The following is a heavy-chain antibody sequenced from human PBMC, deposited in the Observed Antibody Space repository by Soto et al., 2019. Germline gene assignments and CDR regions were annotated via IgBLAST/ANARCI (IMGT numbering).Heavy chain of an antibody. Sequence: QVQLVESGGGVAQPGRSLRLSCAASGFMFSSHGMHWIRQAPGKGLEWVAVIWYDGSNIYYADSVKGRFTISRDNSKNTLYLQMNSLRVEDTAVYYCGPDTLDYWGQGTLVTVSS. V-gene: IGHV3-33*01. CDR3: GPDTLDY. CDR2: IWYDGSNI. CDR1: GFMFSSHG. J-gene: IGHJ4*02.